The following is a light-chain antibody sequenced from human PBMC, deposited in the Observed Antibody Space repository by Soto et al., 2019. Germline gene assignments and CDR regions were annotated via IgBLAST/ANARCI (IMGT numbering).Light chain of an antibody. CDR1: QNINNY. CDR3: QQYENLPT. V-gene: IGKV1-33*01. Sequence: DIQMTQSQSSLSASVGDRVTITCQASQNINNYLNWYQQKPGRAPKLLIYDASNLEAGVPSRFKGIGSGTDFTFTISRMKPEDIATYYCQQYENLPTFGQGTRLEIK. J-gene: IGKJ5*01. CDR2: DAS.